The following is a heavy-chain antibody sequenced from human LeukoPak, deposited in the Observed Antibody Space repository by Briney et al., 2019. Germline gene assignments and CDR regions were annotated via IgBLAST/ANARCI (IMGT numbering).Heavy chain of an antibody. CDR1: GFAFSNFA. J-gene: IGHJ4*02. V-gene: IGHV3-15*01. Sequence: PGGSLRLSCAASGFAFSNFAMHWVRQAPGKGLEWVGRIKSKTDGGTTDYAAPVKGRFTISRDDSKNTLYLQMNSLKTENTAVYYCTRTYYDSSGYCDYWGQGTLVTVSS. D-gene: IGHD3-22*01. CDR2: IKSKTDGGTT. CDR3: TRTYYDSSGYCDY.